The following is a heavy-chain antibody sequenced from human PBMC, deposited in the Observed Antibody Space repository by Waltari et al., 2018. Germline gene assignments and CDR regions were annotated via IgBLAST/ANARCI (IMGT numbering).Heavy chain of an antibody. CDR3: AHFSYRGSRLLDH. CDR1: GFSISTNGVA. Sequence: QITLKESGPTLVKPTQTLTLTCSLSGFSISTNGVAVGWIRQPPGKALESLAIVYWDDDKLYSPSLRDRITITKDTYKNQVVLTMTNMDPVDTATYFCAHFSYRGSRLLDHWGQGAPVIVSS. CDR2: VYWDDDK. J-gene: IGHJ4*02. V-gene: IGHV2-5*02. D-gene: IGHD1-26*01.